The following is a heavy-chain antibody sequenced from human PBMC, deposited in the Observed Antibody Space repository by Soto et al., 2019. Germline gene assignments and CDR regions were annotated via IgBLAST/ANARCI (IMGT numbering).Heavy chain of an antibody. CDR3: ARGDRDSSGYRPSFDY. CDR2: IYYSGST. V-gene: IGHV4-30-4*01. Sequence: QVQLQESGPGLVKPSQTLSLTCTVSGGSISSGDYYWRWIRQPPGKGLEWIGYIYYSGSTYYNPSLKSRVTISVDTSKNQFSLKLSSVTAADTAVYYCARGDRDSSGYRPSFDYWGQGTLVTVSS. D-gene: IGHD3-22*01. J-gene: IGHJ4*02. CDR1: GGSISSGDYY.